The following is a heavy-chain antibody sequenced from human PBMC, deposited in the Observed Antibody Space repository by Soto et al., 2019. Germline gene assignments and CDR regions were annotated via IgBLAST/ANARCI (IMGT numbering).Heavy chain of an antibody. Sequence: EVQLVQSGGGLVQPEGSLRLSCAASGFTFNSYWMHWVRQAPRKGLVWVSRINSDGSNTNYADSVKGRFTISRDNAENTLYLQMNSLRAVVTAVYYCTRSTWDIFFDYWGQGALVTVSS. CDR1: GFTFNSYW. V-gene: IGHV3-74*01. J-gene: IGHJ4*02. D-gene: IGHD2-15*01. CDR2: INSDGSNT. CDR3: TRSTWDIFFDY.